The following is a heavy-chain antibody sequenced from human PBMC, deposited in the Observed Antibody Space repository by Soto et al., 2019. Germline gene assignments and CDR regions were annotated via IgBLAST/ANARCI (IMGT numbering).Heavy chain of an antibody. CDR3: AKNETTRPWFNP. Sequence: QVQLQESGPGLVKPSQTLSLICTVSGDSIRNGFYYWSWIRQHPGKGLEWIGNIYYVGSTSYNPSSKSRVTISIGRSKSQFSLSLNSVTAADTAVYYCAKNETTRPWFNPWGQGTLVIVSS. CDR1: GDSIRNGFYY. J-gene: IGHJ5*02. D-gene: IGHD1-1*01. V-gene: IGHV4-31*03. CDR2: IYYVGST.